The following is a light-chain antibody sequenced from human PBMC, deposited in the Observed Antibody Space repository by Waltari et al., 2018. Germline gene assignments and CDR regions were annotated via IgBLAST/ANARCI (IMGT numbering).Light chain of an antibody. CDR3: SSYKAPMTLL. V-gene: IGLV2-14*02. CDR2: EVR. CDR1: SSDIGTFNL. J-gene: IGLJ3*02. Sequence: QSALTQPASVSGSPGQSITISCTGSSSDIGTFNLVAWYQQHPGKGPKLIIYEVRNRPSVSDRFSASKSDNTASLPISGLQYEDGASYFCSSYKAPMTLLFGGGTRVTVL.